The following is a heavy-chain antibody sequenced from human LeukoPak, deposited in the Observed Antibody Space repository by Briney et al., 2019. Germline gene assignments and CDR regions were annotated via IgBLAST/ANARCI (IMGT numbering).Heavy chain of an antibody. V-gene: IGHV4-39*01. Sequence: SETLSLTCTVSGGSISSSGHYWVWIRQPPGKGLEWIGSIYYTGSTCYNLSVKSRVTISVDTSKNQFSLKLDSVTAADTAVYYCASAYDRSGYYHDYWGQGTLVTVPS. CDR2: IYYTGST. D-gene: IGHD3-22*01. J-gene: IGHJ4*02. CDR1: GGSISSSGHY. CDR3: ASAYDRSGYYHDY.